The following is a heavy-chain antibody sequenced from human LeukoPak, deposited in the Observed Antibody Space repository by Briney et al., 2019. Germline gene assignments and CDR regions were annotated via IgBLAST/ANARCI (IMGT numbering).Heavy chain of an antibody. D-gene: IGHD2-2*01. J-gene: IGHJ5*02. CDR3: AREGQNCSSTSCYPTAFDP. CDR2: INHSGST. Sequence: SETLSLTCAVYGGSFSGYYWSWIRQPPGKGLEWIGEINHSGSTNYNPSLKSRVTISVDTSKSQFSLKLSSVTAADTAVYYCAREGQNCSSTSCYPTAFDPWGQGTLVTVSS. V-gene: IGHV4-34*01. CDR1: GGSFSGYY.